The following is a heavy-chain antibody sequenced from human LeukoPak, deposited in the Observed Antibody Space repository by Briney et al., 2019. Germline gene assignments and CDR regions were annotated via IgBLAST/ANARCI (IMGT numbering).Heavy chain of an antibody. Sequence: GGSLRLSCAASGFTFSTYNMNWVRLAPGKGLEWVSSISSSSGYILYADSVKGRFTISRDDAKNSIYLQMNSLRAEDTAVYYCARDSTVTTWANWFDSWGQGTLVTVSS. CDR3: ARDSTVTTWANWFDS. D-gene: IGHD4-17*01. CDR2: ISSSSGYI. J-gene: IGHJ5*01. CDR1: GFTFSTYN. V-gene: IGHV3-21*01.